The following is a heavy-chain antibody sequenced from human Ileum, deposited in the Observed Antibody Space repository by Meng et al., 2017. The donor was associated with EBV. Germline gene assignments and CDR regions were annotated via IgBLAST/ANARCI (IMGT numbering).Heavy chain of an antibody. CDR2: MSYTGST. CDR3: ARERGGGDRGIQ. V-gene: IGHV4-61*08. Sequence: QAQVQGWGPGLVKPSESLSLSCSVSNGSVSSYGYYWTWIRQPPGKGLEWIGYMSYTGSTNYKSTLKSRVTISVDKSKNQFSLKLSSVTAADTAVYYCARERGGGDRGIQWGQGTLVTVSS. D-gene: IGHD2-21*02. CDR1: NGSVSSYGYY. J-gene: IGHJ4*02.